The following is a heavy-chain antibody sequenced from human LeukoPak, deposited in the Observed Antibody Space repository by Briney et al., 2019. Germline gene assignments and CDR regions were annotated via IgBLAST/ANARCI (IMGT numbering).Heavy chain of an antibody. Sequence: PSETLSLTCTVSGGSISSSSYYWGWIRQPPGKGLEWIGNIYYSGNTYYNSSLKSRVTISVDTSKNQFSLRLSSVTAADTAVYYCATDTNNYYDSSGYKHNWFDPWGQGTLVTVSS. CDR2: IYYSGNT. V-gene: IGHV4-39*07. D-gene: IGHD3-22*01. J-gene: IGHJ5*02. CDR3: ATDTNNYYDSSGYKHNWFDP. CDR1: GGSISSSSYY.